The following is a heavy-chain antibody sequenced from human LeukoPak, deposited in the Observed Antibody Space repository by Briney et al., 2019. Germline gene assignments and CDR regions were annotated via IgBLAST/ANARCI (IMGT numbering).Heavy chain of an antibody. CDR1: GFTFSSYA. Sequence: GGSLRLSCAASGFTFSSYAMSWVRQAPGKGLEWVSAISGSGGSTYYADSVKGRFTISRDNSKNTLYLQMNSLRAEDTAVYYCAKERGSSGWHDYYMDVWGKGTTVTVSS. V-gene: IGHV3-23*01. D-gene: IGHD6-19*01. CDR2: ISGSGGST. CDR3: AKERGSSGWHDYYMDV. J-gene: IGHJ6*03.